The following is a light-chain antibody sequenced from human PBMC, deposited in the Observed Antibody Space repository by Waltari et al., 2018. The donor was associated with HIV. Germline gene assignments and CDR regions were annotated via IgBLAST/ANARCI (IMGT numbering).Light chain of an antibody. J-gene: IGKJ1*01. CDR2: DAS. CDR3: QQYNNWPPLT. V-gene: IGKV3-15*01. Sequence: EIVMTHSPATLSVSLGERASLSCRASQSIRINLAWYQQKPGQAPRLLIYDASTRATGIPARFRGSGSGTEFTLTISSLQSEDFAVYYCQQYNNWPPLTFGQGTKVEIK. CDR1: QSIRIN.